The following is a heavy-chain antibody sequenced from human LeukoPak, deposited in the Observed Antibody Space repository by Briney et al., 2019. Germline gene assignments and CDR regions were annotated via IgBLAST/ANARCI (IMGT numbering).Heavy chain of an antibody. V-gene: IGHV4-39*02. CDR3: AREGITRSIAARPDLGGPTTADY. CDR2: IYYSGST. CDR1: GGSIRSRSYC. J-gene: IGHJ4*02. D-gene: IGHD6-6*01. Sequence: SETLSLTCTVSGGSIRSRSYCWGWIRQPPGKGLEWIGNIYYSGSTYYNPSLKSRVTISVDTSKNQFSLKLRSVTAADTAVYYCAREGITRSIAARPDLGGPTTADYWGQGTLVTVSS.